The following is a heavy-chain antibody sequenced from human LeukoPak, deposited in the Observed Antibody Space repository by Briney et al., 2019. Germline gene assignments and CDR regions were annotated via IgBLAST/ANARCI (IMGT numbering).Heavy chain of an antibody. CDR1: GGSISSGGYY. J-gene: IGHJ4*02. CDR3: ATWSGYYTGIDY. CDR2: IYYSGST. Sequence: SLTLSLTCTVSGGSISSGGYYWSWIRQHPGKGLEWIGYIYYSGSTYYNPSLKSRVTISVDTSKNQFSLKLSSVTAADTAVYYCATWSGYYTGIDYWGQGTLVTVSS. V-gene: IGHV4-31*03. D-gene: IGHD3-3*01.